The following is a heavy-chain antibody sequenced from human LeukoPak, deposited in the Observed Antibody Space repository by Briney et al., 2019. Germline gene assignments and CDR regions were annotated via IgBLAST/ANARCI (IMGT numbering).Heavy chain of an antibody. CDR3: ARSAGYCSSTSCYYYDY. CDR1: GFTFSSYA. CDR2: ISGSGDNT. J-gene: IGHJ4*02. V-gene: IGHV3-23*01. D-gene: IGHD2-2*01. Sequence: GGSLRLSCAASGFTFSSYAMSWVRQAPGKGLEWVSAISGSGDNTYYADSVKGRFTISRDNSKNTLYLQMNSLRAEDTAVYYCARSAGYCSSTSCYYYDYWGQGTLVTVSS.